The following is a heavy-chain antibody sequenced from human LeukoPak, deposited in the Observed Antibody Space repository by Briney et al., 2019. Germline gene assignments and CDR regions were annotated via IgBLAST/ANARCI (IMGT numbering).Heavy chain of an antibody. V-gene: IGHV3-21*04. CDR2: ISSSSSYI. Sequence: KAGGSLRLSCAASGFTFTSYTMNWVRQAPGKGLEWVSSISSSSSYIYYADSLKGRFTISRDNAKNSLYLQMNSLRAEDTALYYCAIIAVAGTESGAFDIWGQGTMVTVSS. CDR1: GFTFTSYT. J-gene: IGHJ3*02. CDR3: AIIAVAGTESGAFDI. D-gene: IGHD6-19*01.